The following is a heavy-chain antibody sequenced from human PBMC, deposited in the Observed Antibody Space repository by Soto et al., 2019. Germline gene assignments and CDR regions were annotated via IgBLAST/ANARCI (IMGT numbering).Heavy chain of an antibody. CDR1: GCSLRNGGYY. D-gene: IGHD1-20*01. CDR3: ARGPYNWTSNWFDP. Sequence: SVTLSHTCTFSGCSLRNGGYYWSWRIQHPGKGLEWIGYIYYSGSTYYNPSLKSRVTISVDTSKNQFSLKLSSVTAADTAVYYCARGPYNWTSNWFDPWGKGTLVTVS. J-gene: IGHJ5*02. V-gene: IGHV4-31*03. CDR2: IYYSGST.